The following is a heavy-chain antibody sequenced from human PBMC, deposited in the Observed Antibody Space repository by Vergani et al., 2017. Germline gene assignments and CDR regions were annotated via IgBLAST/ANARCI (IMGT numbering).Heavy chain of an antibody. CDR3: ARGRFRGVLYYYMDV. V-gene: IGHV4-34*01. CDR1: GGSFSGYY. CDR2: INHSGST. J-gene: IGHJ6*03. Sequence: QVQLQQWGAGLLKPSETLFLTCAVYGGSFSGYYWSWIPQPPGKGLEWIGEINHSGSTNYNPSLKSRVTISVDTSKNQFSLKLSSVTAADTAVYYCARGRFRGVLYYYMDVWGKGTTVTVSS. D-gene: IGHD3-10*01.